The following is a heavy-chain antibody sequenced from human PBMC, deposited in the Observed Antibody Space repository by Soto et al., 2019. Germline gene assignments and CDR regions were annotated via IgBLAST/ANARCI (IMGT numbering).Heavy chain of an antibody. J-gene: IGHJ4*02. Sequence: GGSLRLSCVASGFTFSSCAMTWVRQAPGKGLEWVSAISGGDGSPSYADSVKGRFTISRDNSKNTLYLHMNSLRADDTAAYYCAKWHTYNYDSLAFSGFDCWGQGTQVTVSS. CDR1: GFTFSSCA. D-gene: IGHD3-16*01. V-gene: IGHV3-23*01. CDR3: AKWHTYNYDSLAFSGFDC. CDR2: ISGGDGSP.